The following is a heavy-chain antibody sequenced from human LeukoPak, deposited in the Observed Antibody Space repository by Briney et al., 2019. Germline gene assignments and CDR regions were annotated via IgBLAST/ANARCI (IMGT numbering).Heavy chain of an antibody. CDR2: IWYDGSEK. Sequence: GRSLRLSCAASGFTFSSYGMYWVRQAPGKGLEWVGIIWYDGSEKYYADSVKGRFTISRDSPKNTLYLQMNSLRAEDTAVYYCARGASSTSCYACFQHWGQGTLVTVSS. CDR1: GFTFSSYG. CDR3: ARGASSTSCYACFQH. D-gene: IGHD2-2*01. J-gene: IGHJ1*01. V-gene: IGHV3-33*01.